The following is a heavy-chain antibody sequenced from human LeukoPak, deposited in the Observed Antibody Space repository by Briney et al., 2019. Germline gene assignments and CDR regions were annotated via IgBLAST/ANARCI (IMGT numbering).Heavy chain of an antibody. Sequence: PSDTLSLTCTVSGGSISSYYWSWIRQPPGRGVERIGYIYYSGSTNYNPSLKSRVTISVDTSKNQFSLKLSSVTAADTAVYYCARVVVPAAPVFDYWGQGTLVTVSS. J-gene: IGHJ4*02. CDR1: GGSISSYY. V-gene: IGHV4-59*07. CDR3: ARVVVPAAPVFDY. CDR2: IYYSGST. D-gene: IGHD2-2*01.